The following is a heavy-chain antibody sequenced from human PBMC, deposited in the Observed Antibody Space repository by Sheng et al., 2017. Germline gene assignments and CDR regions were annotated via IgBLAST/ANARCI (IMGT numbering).Heavy chain of an antibody. Sequence: QVQLVQSGAEVKKPGSSVKVSCKASGGTFSSYAISWVRQAPGQGLEWMGGIIPIFGTANYAQKFQGRVTITTDESTSTAYMELSSLRSEDTAVYYCAREELHYDILTGHSWGFAFDIWGQGTMVTVSS. J-gene: IGHJ3*02. CDR3: AREELHYDILTGHSWGFAFDI. CDR2: IIPIFGTA. V-gene: IGHV1-69*05. CDR1: GGTFSSYA. D-gene: IGHD3-9*01.